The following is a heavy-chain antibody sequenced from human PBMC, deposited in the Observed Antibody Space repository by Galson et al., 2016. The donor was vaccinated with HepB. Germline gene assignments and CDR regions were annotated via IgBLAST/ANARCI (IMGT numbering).Heavy chain of an antibody. J-gene: IGHJ1*01. CDR2: IWSDENNR. Sequence: SLRLSCAMSGLTFSKYAMQWVRQAPGKGLEWVAIIWSDENNRYYADSVKGRFTISRDNSKNTVFLEMNSLRAEDTAVYFCATEGLIGGTYSYFQHWGPGTLVTVSP. CDR1: GLTFSKYA. D-gene: IGHD1-26*01. V-gene: IGHV3-33*01. CDR3: ATEGLIGGTYSYFQH.